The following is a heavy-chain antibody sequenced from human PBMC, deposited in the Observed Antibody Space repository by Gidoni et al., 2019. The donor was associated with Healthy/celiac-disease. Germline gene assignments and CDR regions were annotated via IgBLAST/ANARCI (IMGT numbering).Heavy chain of an antibody. CDR2: ISSSSSYT. J-gene: IGHJ4*02. V-gene: IGHV3-11*05. CDR3: ARGQHYYDSSGYYYPGY. CDR1: EFTFSDYY. D-gene: IGHD3-22*01. Sequence: QVQLVESGGGLVKPGGSLRLSWAASEFTFSDYYMSWIRQAPGKGLEWVSYISSSSSYTNYADSVKGRFTISRDNAKNSLYLQMNSLRAEDTAVYYCARGQHYYDSSGYYYPGYWGQGTLVTVSS.